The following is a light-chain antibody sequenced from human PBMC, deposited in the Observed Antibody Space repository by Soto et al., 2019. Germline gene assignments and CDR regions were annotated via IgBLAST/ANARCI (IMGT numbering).Light chain of an antibody. CDR1: SSDVGGYNY. Sequence: QSALTQPASVSGSPGQSITISCTGTSSDVGGYNYVSWYQQHPGKAPKLMIYDVSNRPSGVSNRFSGSKSGNTASLTISGLQAEDEADYYCSSYTSNSTWVFGTGTKVTV. CDR2: DVS. J-gene: IGLJ1*01. V-gene: IGLV2-14*03. CDR3: SSYTSNSTWV.